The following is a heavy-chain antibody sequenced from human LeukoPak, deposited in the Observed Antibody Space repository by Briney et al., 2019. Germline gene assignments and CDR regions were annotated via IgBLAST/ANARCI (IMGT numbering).Heavy chain of an antibody. Sequence: SQTLSLTCAISGDSVSSNSAAWNWIRQSPSRGLEWLGRTYYRSKWYYDYATSVKGRITINPDTSKNQFSLKLNSVTAADTAVYYCARVLQNYYHLDVWGKGTTVTVSS. CDR2: TYYRSKWYY. V-gene: IGHV6-1*01. J-gene: IGHJ6*03. CDR3: ARVLQNYYHLDV. D-gene: IGHD3-3*01. CDR1: GDSVSSNSAA.